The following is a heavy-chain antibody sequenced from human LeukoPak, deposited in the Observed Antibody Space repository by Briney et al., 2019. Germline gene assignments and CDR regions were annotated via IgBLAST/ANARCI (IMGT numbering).Heavy chain of an antibody. CDR2: ITNNGRST. V-gene: IGHV3-64D*06. J-gene: IGHJ4*02. CDR3: ASTYSYDSSGYYPFDY. D-gene: IGHD3-22*01. Sequence: AGGSLRLSCSASGFTFSRYAMHWVRQPPGKGLEYVSAITNNGRSTYYADSVKGRFTISRDNSKNTLYLKMSSLRAEDTAVYYCASTYSYDSSGYYPFDYWGQGTLVTVPS. CDR1: GFTFSRYA.